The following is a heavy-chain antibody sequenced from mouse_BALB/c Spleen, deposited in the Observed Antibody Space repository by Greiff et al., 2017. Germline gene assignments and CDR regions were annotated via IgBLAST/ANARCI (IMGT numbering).Heavy chain of an antibody. J-gene: IGHJ2*01. V-gene: IGHV14-3*02. CDR3: ARQDDYDSRDEY. Sequence: VQLKQSGAELVKPGASVKLSCTASGFTFNDTYMPWVKQRPEEGLEWIGRINPANGNTKYDPKFQGKATITADKSSNTTYLQLSSLTSEDTAVEYCARQDDYDSRDEYWGQGTTLTVSS. CDR2: INPANGNT. CDR1: GFTFNDTY. D-gene: IGHD1-1*01.